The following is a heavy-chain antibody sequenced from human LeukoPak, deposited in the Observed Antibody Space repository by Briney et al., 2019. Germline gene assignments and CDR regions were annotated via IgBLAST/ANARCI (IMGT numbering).Heavy chain of an antibody. V-gene: IGHV3-48*01. CDR1: GFTFSSYS. J-gene: IGHJ6*03. Sequence: GGSLRLSCAVSGFTFSSYSINWVRQAPGKGLEWVSYSSRNNVTTYYADSVMGRFTISRDNAKNSVYLQMSSLRAEDTAIYYCARDGHNSYYYHMDVWGKGTTVTVSS. CDR3: ARDGHNSYYYHMDV. CDR2: SSRNNVTT.